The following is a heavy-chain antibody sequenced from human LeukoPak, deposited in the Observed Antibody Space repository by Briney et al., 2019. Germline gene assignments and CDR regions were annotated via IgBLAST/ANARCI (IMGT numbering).Heavy chain of an antibody. J-gene: IGHJ1*01. CDR1: GFTFSSYS. CDR2: ISSSGSYI. Sequence: PGGSLRLSCAASGFTFSSYSMNWVRQAPGKGLEWVSSISSSGSYIYYADSVQGRFTISRDNAKNSLYLQVNSLRAEDTAVYYCASGYSSGWYTRGSEYFQHWGQGTLVTVSS. CDR3: ASGYSSGWYTRGSEYFQH. V-gene: IGHV3-21*01. D-gene: IGHD6-19*01.